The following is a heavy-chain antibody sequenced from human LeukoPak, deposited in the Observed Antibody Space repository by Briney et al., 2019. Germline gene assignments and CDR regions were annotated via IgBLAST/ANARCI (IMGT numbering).Heavy chain of an antibody. D-gene: IGHD3-10*01. J-gene: IGHJ6*04. Sequence: SVKVSCKASGGTFSSYAISWVRQAPGQGLEWMGGIIPIFGTANYAQKFQGRVTITADESTSTAYMELSSLRSEDTAVYHCARGEVYYYGSGIKDLLYGMDVWGKGTTVTVSS. V-gene: IGHV1-69*01. CDR1: GGTFSSYA. CDR2: IIPIFGTA. CDR3: ARGEVYYYGSGIKDLLYGMDV.